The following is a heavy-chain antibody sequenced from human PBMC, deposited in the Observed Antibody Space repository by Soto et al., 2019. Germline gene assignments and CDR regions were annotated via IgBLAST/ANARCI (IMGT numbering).Heavy chain of an antibody. CDR2: ISYDGSNK. J-gene: IGHJ4*02. Sequence: GGSLRLSCAASGFTFSSYGMHWVRQAPGKGLEWVAVISYDGSNKYYADSVKGRFTISRDNSKNTLYLQMNSLRAEDTAVYYCARETTGGKYYGCFDVRGQGTLVTVSS. CDR1: GFTFSSYG. CDR3: ARETTGGKYYGCFDV. D-gene: IGHD1-1*01. V-gene: IGHV3-30*03.